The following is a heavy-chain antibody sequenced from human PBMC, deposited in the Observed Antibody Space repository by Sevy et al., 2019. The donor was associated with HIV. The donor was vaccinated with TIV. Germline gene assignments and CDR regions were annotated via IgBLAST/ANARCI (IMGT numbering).Heavy chain of an antibody. CDR2: LSSSSSTI. J-gene: IGHJ4*02. CDR1: GFTFSSYS. D-gene: IGHD6-13*01. CDR3: ARDPKWVTGVYDY. V-gene: IGHV3-48*02. Sequence: GGSLRLSCAASGFTFSSYSMNWVRRAPGKGLEWVSSLSSSSSTIDYADSVKGRFTISRDNAKNSLYLQMNSLRDEDTAVYYSARDPKWVTGVYDYWGQGTLVTVSS.